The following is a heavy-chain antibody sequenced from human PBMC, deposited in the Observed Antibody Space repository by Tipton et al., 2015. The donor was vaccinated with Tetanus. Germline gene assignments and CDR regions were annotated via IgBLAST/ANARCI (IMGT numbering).Heavy chain of an antibody. Sequence: QLVQSGAEVKKPGESLKISCKCSGYGFATYWIAWVRQMPGKGLEWMGIIYPGDSDTKISPSFRGQVTFSVDKSITTAYLQWSSLKASDTAIYYCAKGDPGNFDSWGQGTQVIVSS. CDR2: IYPGDSDT. CDR1: GYGFATYW. V-gene: IGHV5-51*01. J-gene: IGHJ4*02. CDR3: AKGDPGNFDS. D-gene: IGHD3-9*01.